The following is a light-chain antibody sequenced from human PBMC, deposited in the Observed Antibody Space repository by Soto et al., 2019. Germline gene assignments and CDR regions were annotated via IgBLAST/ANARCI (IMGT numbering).Light chain of an antibody. CDR2: DAS. CDR3: QQYGSSPRT. J-gene: IGKJ1*01. V-gene: IGKV3-20*01. Sequence: TLACRSSQSVSSGYLAWYQQKPGQAPRLLIFDASSRATGIPDRFSGSGSGTDFTLSISRLEPEDFAVYYWQQYGSSPRTFGQGTKVDIK. CDR1: QSVSSGY.